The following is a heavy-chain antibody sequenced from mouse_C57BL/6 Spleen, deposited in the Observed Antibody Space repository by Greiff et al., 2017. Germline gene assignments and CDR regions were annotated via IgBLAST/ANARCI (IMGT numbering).Heavy chain of an antibody. CDR3: ARPSTVVAPYYFDY. J-gene: IGHJ2*01. CDR1: GFNIKDYY. D-gene: IGHD1-1*01. V-gene: IGHV14-2*01. Sequence: EVKLMESGAELVKPGASVKLSCTASGFNIKDYYMHWVKQRTEQGLEWIGRIDPEDGETKYAPKFQGKATITADTSSNTAYLQLSSLTSEDTAVYYCARPSTVVAPYYFDYWGQGTTLTVSS. CDR2: IDPEDGET.